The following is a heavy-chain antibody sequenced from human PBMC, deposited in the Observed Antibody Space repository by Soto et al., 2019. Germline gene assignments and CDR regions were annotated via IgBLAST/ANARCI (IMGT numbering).Heavy chain of an antibody. J-gene: IGHJ4*02. D-gene: IGHD6-6*01. Sequence: SETLSLTCTVSGGSISDFYWSCIRQPPGKGLVWIGYIYYSGGTKYNPSLKSRVTISVDTSKNQFSLNLRSMSPADTAVYYCARVGGLAARTFDYWGPGTLVTVS. CDR3: ARVGGLAARTFDY. V-gene: IGHV4-59*13. CDR1: GGSISDFY. CDR2: IYYSGGT.